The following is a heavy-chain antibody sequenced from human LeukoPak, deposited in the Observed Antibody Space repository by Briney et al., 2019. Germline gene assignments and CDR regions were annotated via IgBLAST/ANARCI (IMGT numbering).Heavy chain of an antibody. CDR2: IYSGGSK. J-gene: IGHJ6*02. D-gene: IGHD5-18*01. CDR3: ATFSYGSVRVYCGMDV. V-gene: IGHV3-53*01. CDR1: VFTVSSNY. Sequence: PGGALRHSCAASVFTVSSNYMRWVRQPPGKEREWVAVIYSGGSKYYADSMKGRFTISRDNSQNTLYLQMNSLRAEDTAVYYCATFSYGSVRVYCGMDVWGQGTTVTVSS.